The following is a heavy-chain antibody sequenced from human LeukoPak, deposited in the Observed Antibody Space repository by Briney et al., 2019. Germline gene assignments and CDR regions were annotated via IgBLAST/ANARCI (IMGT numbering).Heavy chain of an antibody. D-gene: IGHD3-10*01. CDR3: ARGVRL. V-gene: IGHV4-59*11. Sequence: SETLSLTCTVYGGSIGSHCYNWVRQPPEKGLEWIGCVYYSGSTNYNPSLKSGSVDTSKNQFSLNLNSVTAADTAVYYCARGVRLWSQGTLVTVSS. CDR1: GGSIGSHC. CDR2: VYYSGST. J-gene: IGHJ4*02.